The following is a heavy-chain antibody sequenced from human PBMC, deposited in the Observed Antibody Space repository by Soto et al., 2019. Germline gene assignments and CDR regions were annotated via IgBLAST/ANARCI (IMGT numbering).Heavy chain of an antibody. CDR3: ARELERLLGY. CDR1: ELSFSSYA. Sequence: QVQLVESGGGVVQPGRSLRLSCAASELSFSSYAMHWVRQAPGKGLEWVAVISYDGSNKYYADSVKGRFTISRDNSKNTLYLQMNSLRAEDTAVYHCARELERLLGYWGQGTLVTVSS. V-gene: IGHV3-30-3*01. D-gene: IGHD1-1*01. CDR2: ISYDGSNK. J-gene: IGHJ4*02.